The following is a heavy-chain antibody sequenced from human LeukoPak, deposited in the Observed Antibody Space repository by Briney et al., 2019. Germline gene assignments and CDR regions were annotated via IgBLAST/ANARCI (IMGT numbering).Heavy chain of an antibody. Sequence: GGSLRLSCAASGFTFSSYSMNWVRQAPGKGLEWVSSISSSSSYIYYADSVKGRFTIYRDNAKNSLYLQMNSLRAEDTAVYYCAGGYCSSTSCYYGMDVWGKGTTVTVSS. CDR3: AGGYCSSTSCYYGMDV. D-gene: IGHD2-2*01. V-gene: IGHV3-21*01. J-gene: IGHJ6*04. CDR1: GFTFSSYS. CDR2: ISSSSSYI.